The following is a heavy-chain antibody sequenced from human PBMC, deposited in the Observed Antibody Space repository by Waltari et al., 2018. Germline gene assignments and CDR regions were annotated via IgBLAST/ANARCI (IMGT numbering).Heavy chain of an antibody. CDR2: IRYDGIDK. V-gene: IGHV3-30*02. CDR1: GFTFSGCG. Sequence: QVQLVESGGGVVQPGGSLRLSCAASGFTFSGCGMHWVRQAPGKGLEWVTFIRYDGIDKYYADFVKGRFSISRDNSKNTVSLQMNSLRPEDTAVYYCVSEGVAIPVHMSIFDYWGQGALVAVSS. J-gene: IGHJ4*02. D-gene: IGHD3-3*02. CDR3: VSEGVAIPVHMSIFDY.